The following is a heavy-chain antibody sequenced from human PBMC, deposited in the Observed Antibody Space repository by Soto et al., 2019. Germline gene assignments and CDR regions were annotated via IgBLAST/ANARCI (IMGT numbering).Heavy chain of an antibody. V-gene: IGHV1-69*06. CDR1: GGTFSSYA. Sequence: GASVKVSCKASGGTFSSYAISWVRQAPGQGLEWMGGIIPIFGTANYAQKFQGRVTITADKSTSTAYMELSSLRSEDTAVYYGAIDNYDSSGYFDYWGQGTLVTVSS. CDR2: IIPIFGTA. D-gene: IGHD3-22*01. CDR3: AIDNYDSSGYFDY. J-gene: IGHJ4*02.